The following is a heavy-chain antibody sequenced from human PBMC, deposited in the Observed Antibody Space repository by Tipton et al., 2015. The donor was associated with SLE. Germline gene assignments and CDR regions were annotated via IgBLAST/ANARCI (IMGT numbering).Heavy chain of an antibody. J-gene: IGHJ4*02. CDR3: ARGYSSSSFSVYYFDY. V-gene: IGHV4-39*07. CDR1: GGSLISDTSY. D-gene: IGHD6-6*01. CDR2: IYYSGTP. Sequence: TLSLTCTVSGGSLISDTSYWGWIRQPPGKGLEWIGSIYYSGTPYYNPSLESRVTTSIDTSKNQFSLKLSSVTAADTAVYYCARGYSSSSFSVYYFDYWGQGTLVTVSS.